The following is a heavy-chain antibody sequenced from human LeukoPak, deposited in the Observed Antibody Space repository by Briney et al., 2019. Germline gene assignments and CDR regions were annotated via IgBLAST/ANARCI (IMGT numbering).Heavy chain of an antibody. V-gene: IGHV3-23*01. Sequence: PGGSLRLSCAASGFTFSSYAMSWVRQAPGKGLEWVSAINGSGGGTYYADSVKGRFTISRDNSKNTLYLQMNSLRAEDTAVYYCEKESNYCGSGQGYFDYWGQGTLVTVSS. CDR3: EKESNYCGSGQGYFDY. CDR2: INGSGGGT. J-gene: IGHJ4*02. D-gene: IGHD3-10*01. CDR1: GFTFSSYA.